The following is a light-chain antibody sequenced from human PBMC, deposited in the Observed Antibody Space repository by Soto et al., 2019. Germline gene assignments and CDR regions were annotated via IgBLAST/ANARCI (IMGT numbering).Light chain of an antibody. CDR1: GSDVGSYNR. Sequence: QSALTQPPSVSGSPGQSVTISCTGTGSDVGSYNRVSWYQQPPDTAPKLMLYEVSYRPSGVPGRFSGSKSGNTASLTISGLQAEDEADYYCSSYTSSGTYVFGTGTKVTVL. CDR2: EVS. CDR3: SSYTSSGTYV. V-gene: IGLV2-18*02. J-gene: IGLJ1*01.